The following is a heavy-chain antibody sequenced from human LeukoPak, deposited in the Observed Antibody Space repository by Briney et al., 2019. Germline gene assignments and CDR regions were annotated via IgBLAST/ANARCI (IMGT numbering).Heavy chain of an antibody. CDR3: AKGNCGGDCYSQSHYYYYYMDV. D-gene: IGHD2-21*02. CDR1: GFTFSSYG. V-gene: IGHV3-33*06. CDR2: IWYDGSNK. Sequence: GGSLRLSCAASGFTFSSYGMHWVRQAPGKGLEWVAVIWYDGSNKYYADSVKGRFTISRDSSKNTLYLQMNSLRAEDTAVYYCAKGNCGGDCYSQSHYYYYYMDVWGKGTTVTVSS. J-gene: IGHJ6*03.